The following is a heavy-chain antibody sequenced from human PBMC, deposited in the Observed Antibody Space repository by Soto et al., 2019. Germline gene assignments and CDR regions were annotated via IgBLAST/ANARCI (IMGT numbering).Heavy chain of an antibody. CDR2: IYYSGST. J-gene: IGHJ6*02. Sequence: DTLSLTYTVTGGSISRYYWSWIRQPPGKGLEWIGYIYYSGSTNYNPSLKSRVTISVDTSKNQFSLKLSSVTAADTAVYYCARENRNHYYYYGMDVWGQGTTVTVSS. CDR3: ARENRNHYYYYGMDV. CDR1: GGSISRYY. V-gene: IGHV4-59*01.